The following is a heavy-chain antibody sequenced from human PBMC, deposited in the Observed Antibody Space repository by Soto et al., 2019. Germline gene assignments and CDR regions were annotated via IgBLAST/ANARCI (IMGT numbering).Heavy chain of an antibody. CDR1: GFTFSSYA. J-gene: IGHJ4*02. CDR2: ISGSGGST. D-gene: IGHD2-15*01. CDR3: ARPGCGGGTCYSS. Sequence: PGGSLRLSCAASGFTFSSYAMSWVRQAPGKGLEWVSAISGSGGSTYYADSVKGRFTISRDNSKNTLYLQMNSLRAEDTAVYYCARPGCGGGTCYSSWGQGTQVTVSS. V-gene: IGHV3-23*01.